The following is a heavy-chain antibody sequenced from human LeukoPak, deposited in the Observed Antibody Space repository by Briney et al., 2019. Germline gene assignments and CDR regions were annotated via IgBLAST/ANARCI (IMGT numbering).Heavy chain of an antibody. CDR2: ISYDGSNK. Sequence: GRSLRLSCAASGFTFSSYGMHWVRQAPGKGLEWVAVISYDGSNKYYADSVKGRFTISRDNSKNSLYLQMNGLRPEDTAIYYCAKSRAPTADPDAFDFWGQGTMVTVSS. V-gene: IGHV3-30*18. CDR3: AKSRAPTADPDAFDF. J-gene: IGHJ3*01. CDR1: GFTFSSYG.